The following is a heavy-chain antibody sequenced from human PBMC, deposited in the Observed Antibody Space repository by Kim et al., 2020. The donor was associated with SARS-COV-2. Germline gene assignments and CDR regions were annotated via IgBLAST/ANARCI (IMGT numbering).Heavy chain of an antibody. V-gene: IGHV3-11*06. J-gene: IGHJ4*02. D-gene: IGHD1-1*01. CDR2: YK. CDR3: ATVQGPDFDY. Sequence: YKNYAESVKGRFTISRDNAKNSLYLQMNSLRAEDTAVYYCATVQGPDFDYWGQGTLVTVSS.